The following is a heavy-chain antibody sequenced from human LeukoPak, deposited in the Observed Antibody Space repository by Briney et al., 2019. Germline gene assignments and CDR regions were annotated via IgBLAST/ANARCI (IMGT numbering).Heavy chain of an antibody. Sequence: SETLSLTCAVYGGSFSGYYWSWIRQPPGKGLEWIGEINHSGSTNYNPSLKSRVTISVDTSKNQFSLKLSSVTAADTAVYYCAREDDILTGYYKNWGQGTLVTVSS. CDR1: GGSFSGYY. V-gene: IGHV4-34*01. CDR2: INHSGST. D-gene: IGHD3-9*01. CDR3: AREDDILTGYYKN. J-gene: IGHJ4*02.